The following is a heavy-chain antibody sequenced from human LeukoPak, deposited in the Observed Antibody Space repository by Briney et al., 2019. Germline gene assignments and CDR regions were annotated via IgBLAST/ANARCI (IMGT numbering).Heavy chain of an antibody. V-gene: IGHV4-59*08. CDR1: GGSISGHY. CDR3: ARLIAVAGTYRGHFDY. D-gene: IGHD6-19*01. CDR2: IYYSGST. Sequence: PSETLSLTCSVSGGSISGHYWSWIRQPPGKGLEWIGYIYYSGSTNYNPSLMSRLTISVDTSKNQFSLKLSSVTAADTAVYYCARLIAVAGTYRGHFDYWGQGALVTVSS. J-gene: IGHJ4*02.